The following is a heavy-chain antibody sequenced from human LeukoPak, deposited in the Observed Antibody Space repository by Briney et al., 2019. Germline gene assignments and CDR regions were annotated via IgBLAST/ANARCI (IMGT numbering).Heavy chain of an antibody. V-gene: IGHV1-69*05. Sequence: ASVKVSCKASGGTFGSYAISWVRQAPGQGLEWMGGIIPIFGTANYAQKFQGTVTITTDESTSTAYMELSSLRSEDTAVYYCAREYCSSTSCYYNWFDPWGQGTLVTVSS. CDR1: GGTFGSYA. J-gene: IGHJ5*02. D-gene: IGHD2-2*01. CDR2: IIPIFGTA. CDR3: AREYCSSTSCYYNWFDP.